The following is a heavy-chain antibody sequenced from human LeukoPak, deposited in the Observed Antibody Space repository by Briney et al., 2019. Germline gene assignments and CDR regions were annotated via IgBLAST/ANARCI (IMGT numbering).Heavy chain of an antibody. CDR2: ISYDGSNK. J-gene: IGHJ4*02. Sequence: GGSLRLSCAASGFTFSSYGMHWVRQAPGKGLEWGAVISYDGSNKYYADSVKGRFTISRDNSKNTLYPQMNSLRAEDTAVYYCAKDSGSGWYLGYYFDYWGQGTLVTVSS. V-gene: IGHV3-30*18. D-gene: IGHD6-19*01. CDR3: AKDSGSGWYLGYYFDY. CDR1: GFTFSSYG.